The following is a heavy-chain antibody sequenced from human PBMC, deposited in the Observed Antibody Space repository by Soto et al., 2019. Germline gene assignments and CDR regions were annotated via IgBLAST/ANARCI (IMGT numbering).Heavy chain of an antibody. CDR1: GFTFGTYD. Sequence: PGGSLRLSCVASGFTFGTYDMHWVRQAPGKGLEWVAVTSLDGTNKYYADSVKGRFTISRDNSKNTLYLQMNSLGAEDTAVYYCARAEEYCTTTDCYTEGVTFNYWGQGTLVTVSS. CDR2: TSLDGTNK. V-gene: IGHV3-30*03. J-gene: IGHJ4*02. CDR3: ARAEEYCTTTDCYTEGVTFNY. D-gene: IGHD2-2*02.